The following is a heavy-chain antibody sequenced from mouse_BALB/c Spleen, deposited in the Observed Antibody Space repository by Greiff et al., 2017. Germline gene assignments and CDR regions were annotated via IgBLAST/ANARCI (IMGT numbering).Heavy chain of an antibody. D-gene: IGHD2-3*01. V-gene: IGHV1-18*01. CDR3: ARLRYDGSPYYYAMDY. CDR2: INPYNGGT. J-gene: IGHJ4*01. CDR1: GYSFTGYT. Sequence: EVQLQQSGPELVKPGASMKISCKASGYSFTGYTMNWVKQSHGKNLEWIGLINPYNGGTSYNQKFKGKATLTVDKSSSTAYMELLSLTSEDSAVYYCARLRYDGSPYYYAMDYWGQGTSVTVSS.